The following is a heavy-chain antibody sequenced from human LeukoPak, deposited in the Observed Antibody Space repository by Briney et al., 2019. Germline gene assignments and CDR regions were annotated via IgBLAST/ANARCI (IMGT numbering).Heavy chain of an antibody. V-gene: IGHV4-61*01. CDR1: GGSVSSGSYY. Sequence: SETLSLTCTVSGGSVSSGSYYWGWIRQPPGKGLEWIGYIYYSGSTNYNPSLKSRVTISVDTSKNQFSLKLSSVTAADTAVYYCARHNPYCSGGSCYDGGDYWGQGTLVTVSS. CDR2: IYYSGST. J-gene: IGHJ4*02. D-gene: IGHD2-15*01. CDR3: ARHNPYCSGGSCYDGGDY.